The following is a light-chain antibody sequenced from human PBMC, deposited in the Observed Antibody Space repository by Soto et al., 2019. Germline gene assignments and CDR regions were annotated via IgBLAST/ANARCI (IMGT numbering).Light chain of an antibody. CDR2: DVS. CDR1: SSDVGGYNY. Sequence: QSALTQPASVSGSPGQSITISCTGTSSDVGGYNYVSWYQQHPGKAPKLMIYDVSNRPSGVSNLFSGSKSGNTASLTISGLQAADEADYYCSSYTSSSTPYVFGTGTKLTVL. V-gene: IGLV2-14*01. CDR3: SSYTSSSTPYV. J-gene: IGLJ1*01.